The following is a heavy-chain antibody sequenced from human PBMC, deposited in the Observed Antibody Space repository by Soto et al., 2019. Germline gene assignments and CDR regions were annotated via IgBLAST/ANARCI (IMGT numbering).Heavy chain of an antibody. D-gene: IGHD4-17*01. CDR1: GFTFDDYA. Sequence: GGSLRLSCTASGFTFDDYAMHWVRQGPGQGLEWVAVISYDGSNKYYADSVKGRFTISRDNSKNTLYLQMNSLRAEDTAVYYCAKRVYGDYVWFDYWGQGTLVTVSS. CDR2: ISYDGSNK. V-gene: IGHV3-30*18. CDR3: AKRVYGDYVWFDY. J-gene: IGHJ4*02.